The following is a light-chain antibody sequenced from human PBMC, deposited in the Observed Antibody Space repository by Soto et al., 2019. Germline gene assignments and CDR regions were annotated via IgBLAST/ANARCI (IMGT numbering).Light chain of an antibody. CDR1: SSDDGGYNY. J-gene: IGLJ1*01. CDR3: SSYTSSKGV. Sequence: QSALTQPASVSGSPGQSITISCTGTSSDDGGYNYVSWYQQHPGKAPKLMIYDVSNRPSGVSNRFSGSKSGNTASLTISGLQAEDEADYYCSSYTSSKGVFGTGTKVTVL. CDR2: DVS. V-gene: IGLV2-14*01.